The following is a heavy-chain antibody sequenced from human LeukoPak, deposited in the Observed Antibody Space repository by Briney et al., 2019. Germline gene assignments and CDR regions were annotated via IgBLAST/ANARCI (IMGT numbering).Heavy chain of an antibody. J-gene: IGHJ4*02. CDR2: IIPIFGTA. CDR1: GGTFSSYA. CDR3: ASSPARYPYGSGSFDY. V-gene: IGHV1-69*13. Sequence: SVKVSCKASGGTFSSYAISWVRQAPGQGLEWMGGIIPIFGTANYAQKFQGRVTITADESTSTAYMELSSLRSEDTAVYYCASSPARYPYGSGSFDYWGQGTLVTVSS. D-gene: IGHD3-10*01.